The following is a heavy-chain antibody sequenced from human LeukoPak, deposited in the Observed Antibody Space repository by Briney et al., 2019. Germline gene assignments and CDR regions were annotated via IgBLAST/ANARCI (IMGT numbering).Heavy chain of an antibody. CDR2: INLNSGGT. V-gene: IGHV1-2*02. D-gene: IGHD2-21*02. CDR1: RYTFTAYY. Sequence: ASVKGSCKASRYTFTAYYMHWVRQAPGQGREWMGWINLNSGGTNYAQKFQGRVTMTRDTSISAAYMDLSRLGSDDTAVYYCARVAGGDWYYFDFWGQGTLVTVSS. CDR3: ARVAGGDWYYFDF. J-gene: IGHJ4*02.